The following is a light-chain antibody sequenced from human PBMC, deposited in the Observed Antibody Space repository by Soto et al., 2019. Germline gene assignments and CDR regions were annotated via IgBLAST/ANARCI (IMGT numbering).Light chain of an antibody. CDR3: SSYTSSSTYV. J-gene: IGLJ1*01. Sequence: QSALTQPASVSGSPGQSITISCTGTSSDVGGYNYVSWYQQQPGKAPKLMIYDVSNRPSGVSNRVSGSKSGNTASLTISGLQAEDEADYYCSSYTSSSTYVFGTGTKLTVL. V-gene: IGLV2-14*01. CDR2: DVS. CDR1: SSDVGGYNY.